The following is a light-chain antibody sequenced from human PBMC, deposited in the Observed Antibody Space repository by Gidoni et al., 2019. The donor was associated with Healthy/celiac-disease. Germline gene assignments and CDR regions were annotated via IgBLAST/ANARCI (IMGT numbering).Light chain of an antibody. CDR3: QQYNSYLFT. J-gene: IGKJ3*01. V-gene: IGKV1-5*03. Sequence: DIQMNQSPSTLSASVGDRVTITCRASPSISSWLAWYQQKPGKAPKLLIYKASSLESGVPSRFSGSGSGTEFTLTISSLQPDDFATYYCQQYNSYLFTFGPGTKVDIK. CDR1: PSISSW. CDR2: KAS.